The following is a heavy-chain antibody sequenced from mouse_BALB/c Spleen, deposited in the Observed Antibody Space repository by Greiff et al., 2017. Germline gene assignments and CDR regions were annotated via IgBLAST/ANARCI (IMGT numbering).Heavy chain of an antibody. Sequence: QVQLQQPGAELVKPGASVKMSCKASGYTFTSYNMHWVKQTPGQGLEWIGAIYPGNGDTSYNQKFKGKATLTADKSSSTAYMQLSSLTSEDSAVYYCARSRHYYGSSSYAMDYWGQGTSVTVSS. CDR1: GYTFTSYN. V-gene: IGHV1-12*01. CDR3: ARSRHYYGSSSYAMDY. J-gene: IGHJ4*01. CDR2: IYPGNGDT. D-gene: IGHD1-1*01.